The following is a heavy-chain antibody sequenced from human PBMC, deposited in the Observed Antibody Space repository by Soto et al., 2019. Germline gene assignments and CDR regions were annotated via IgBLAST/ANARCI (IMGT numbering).Heavy chain of an antibody. CDR3: ARGIVVVPAAPSAGYNWFDP. CDR1: GGSISSGGYY. J-gene: IGHJ5*02. CDR2: IYYSGST. Sequence: SETLSLTCTVSGGSISSGGYYWSWIRQHPGKGLEWIGYIYYSGSTYYKPSLKSRVTISVDTSKNQFSLKLSSVTAADTAVYYFARGIVVVPAAPSAGYNWFDPWGQGTLVTVSS. V-gene: IGHV4-31*03. D-gene: IGHD2-2*01.